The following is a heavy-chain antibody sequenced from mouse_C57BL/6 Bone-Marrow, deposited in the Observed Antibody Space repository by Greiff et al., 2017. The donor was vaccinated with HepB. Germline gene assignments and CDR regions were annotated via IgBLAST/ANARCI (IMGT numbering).Heavy chain of an antibody. Sequence: QVQLQQPGAELVKPGASVKLSCKASGYTFTSYWMHWVKQRPGQGLEWIGMIHPNSGSTNYNEKFKSKATLTVDKSSSTAYMQLGSLTSEDSAVYFCSIYDGYWYFDAWGTGTTVTVSS. D-gene: IGHD2-3*01. CDR2: IHPNSGST. J-gene: IGHJ1*03. CDR1: GYTFTSYW. V-gene: IGHV1-64*01. CDR3: SIYDGYWYFDA.